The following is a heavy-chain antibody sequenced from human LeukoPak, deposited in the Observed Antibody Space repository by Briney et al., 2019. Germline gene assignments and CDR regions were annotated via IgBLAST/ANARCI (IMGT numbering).Heavy chain of an antibody. Sequence: GGSLRLSCAASGFTFSSYEMNWVRQAPGKGLEWVSYISSSGSTIYYADSVKGRFTISRDNAKNSLCLQMNSLRAEDTAVYYCARGILYYYDSSGHSGLGDYWGQGTLVTVSS. CDR3: ARGILYYYDSSGHSGLGDY. CDR2: ISSSGSTI. D-gene: IGHD3-22*01. V-gene: IGHV3-48*03. CDR1: GFTFSSYE. J-gene: IGHJ4*02.